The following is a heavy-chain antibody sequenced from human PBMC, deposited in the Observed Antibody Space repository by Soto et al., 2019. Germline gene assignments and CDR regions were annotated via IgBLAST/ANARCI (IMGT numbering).Heavy chain of an antibody. CDR2: IDPTDSDT. CDR3: AKRRHTTSWYAAYYAMDV. D-gene: IGHD6-13*01. J-gene: IGHJ6*02. CDR1: GYSFSSYW. V-gene: IGHV5-10-1*01. Sequence: GASLKISCQGSGYSFSSYWINWVRQTPGKGLEWVGRIDPTDSDTKYSPTFQGHVSISADRSITTAYLQWNSLEASDTATYFCAKRRHTTSWYAAYYAMDVWGQGTTVTVAS.